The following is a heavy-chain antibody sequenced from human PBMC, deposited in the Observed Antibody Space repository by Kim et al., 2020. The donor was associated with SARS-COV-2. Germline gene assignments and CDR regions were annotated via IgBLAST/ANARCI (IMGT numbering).Heavy chain of an antibody. V-gene: IGHV1-69*13. J-gene: IGHJ4*02. D-gene: IGHD3-10*01. Sequence: SVKVSCKASGGTFSSYAISWVRQAPGQGLEWMGGIIPIFGTANYAQKFQGRVTITADESTSTAYMELSSLRSEDTAVYYCARATSEYYGSDPDYYFDYWGQGTLVTVSS. CDR1: GGTFSSYA. CDR2: IIPIFGTA. CDR3: ARATSEYYGSDPDYYFDY.